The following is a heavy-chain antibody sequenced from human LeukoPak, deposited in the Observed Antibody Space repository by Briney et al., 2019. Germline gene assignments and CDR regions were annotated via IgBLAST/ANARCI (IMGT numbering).Heavy chain of an antibody. CDR3: ARGAALYSGNTVLSH. CDR1: GGSINNYY. Sequence: SETLSLTCTVSGGSINNYYWSWIRQPPGKGLQWIGYIFDTGSTTNYNPSLKSRVTISVDTPKNQLSLRLSSVTAADTAVYFCARGAALYSGNTVLSHWGRGTLVTVSS. V-gene: IGHV4-59*08. J-gene: IGHJ4*02. D-gene: IGHD4-11*01. CDR2: IFDTGST.